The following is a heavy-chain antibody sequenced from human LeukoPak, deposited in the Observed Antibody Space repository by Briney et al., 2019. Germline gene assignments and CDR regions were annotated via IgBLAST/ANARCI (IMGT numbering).Heavy chain of an antibody. CDR1: GFTFSRYS. V-gene: IGHV3-21*01. D-gene: IGHD3-10*02. CDR3: EKYVNLCDITLFDY. Sequence: GGSLRLSCAASGFTFSRYSMNGVREAPGKGLEWVSYISSSGSYIYYADSVKGGFTISRDNAKNTLYLNMNSLRAGDAALCFCEKYVNLCDITLFDYWGQGTMVTVSS. J-gene: IGHJ4*02. CDR2: ISSSGSYI.